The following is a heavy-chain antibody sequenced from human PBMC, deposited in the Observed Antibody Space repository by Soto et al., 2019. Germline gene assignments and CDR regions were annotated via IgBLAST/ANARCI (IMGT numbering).Heavy chain of an antibody. Sequence: QVQLVESGGGVVQPGRSLRLSCAASGFTFSSYGMHWVRQAPGKGLEWVAVISYDGSNKYYADSAKGRFTISRDNSKNTLYLQMNSLRAEDTAVYYCAKEGLVSFDYWGQGTLVTVSS. CDR1: GFTFSSYG. D-gene: IGHD2-2*01. CDR2: ISYDGSNK. J-gene: IGHJ4*02. CDR3: AKEGLVSFDY. V-gene: IGHV3-30*18.